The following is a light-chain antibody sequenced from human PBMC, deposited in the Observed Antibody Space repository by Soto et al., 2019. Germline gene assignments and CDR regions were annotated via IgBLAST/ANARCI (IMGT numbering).Light chain of an antibody. V-gene: IGKV1-9*01. CDR3: QQLNNYHRT. J-gene: IGKJ1*01. CDR1: QGISSY. CDR2: TAS. Sequence: DIQLTQSPSFLSASVGDRVTITCRASQGISSYLAWYQQKPGKAPKLLISTASTLQSGVPSRFNGSGSGRELTLAVSSLQPEDFATYHCQQLNNYHRTVGQGTKVDIK.